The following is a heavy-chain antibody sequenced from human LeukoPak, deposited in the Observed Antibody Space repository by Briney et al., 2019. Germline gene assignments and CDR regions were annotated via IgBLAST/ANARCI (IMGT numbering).Heavy chain of an antibody. D-gene: IGHD2-15*01. CDR3: ARDYCSGGSCYNGV. Sequence: GASVKVSCKASGYTFTGYYMHWVRQAPGQGLEWMGWINPNSGGTNYAQKFQGRVTMTRVTSISTAYMELSRLRSDDTAVYYCARDYCSGGSCYNGVWGQGTLVTVSS. CDR1: GYTFTGYY. V-gene: IGHV1-2*02. CDR2: INPNSGGT. J-gene: IGHJ4*02.